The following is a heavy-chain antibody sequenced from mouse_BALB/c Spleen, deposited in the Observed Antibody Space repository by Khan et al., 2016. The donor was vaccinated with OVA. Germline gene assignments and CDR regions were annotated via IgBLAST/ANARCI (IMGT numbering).Heavy chain of an antibody. CDR2: IRYSGRT. J-gene: IGHJ2*01. CDR3: ARSVTITTVVATDFDY. V-gene: IGHV3-2*02. D-gene: IGHD1-1*01. Sequence: EVQLQESGPGLVNPSQSLSLTCTVTGYSITSDYAWNWIRQFPGNKLEWMGYIRYSGRTSYNPSLKSRISITRDTSKNQVFLQLNSVTTEDTASYFCARSVTITTVVATDFDYWGQGTTLTVSS. CDR1: GYSITSDYA.